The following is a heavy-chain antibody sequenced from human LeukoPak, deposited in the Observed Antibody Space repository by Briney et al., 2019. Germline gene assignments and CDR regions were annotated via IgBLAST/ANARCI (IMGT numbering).Heavy chain of an antibody. CDR1: GFTFSSYA. CDR3: AKDLKSRDDYGGKGGSEVVAYFQH. Sequence: GGSLRLSCAASGFTFSSYAMSWVRQAPGKGLEWVSAISGSGGSTYYADSVKGRFTISRDNSKNTLYLQMSSLRAEDTAVYYCAKDLKSRDDYGGKGGSEVVAYFQHWGQGTLVTVSS. J-gene: IGHJ1*01. D-gene: IGHD4-23*01. CDR2: ISGSGGST. V-gene: IGHV3-23*01.